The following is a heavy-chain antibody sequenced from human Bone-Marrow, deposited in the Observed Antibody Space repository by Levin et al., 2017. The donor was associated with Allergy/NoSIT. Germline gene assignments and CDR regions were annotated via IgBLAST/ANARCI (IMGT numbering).Heavy chain of an antibody. D-gene: IGHD6-19*01. Sequence: GESLKISCAASGFAFGDYAMTWVRQAPGKGLEWVSDITGGGSDTWYGDSVKGRFTVSRDNSKDMMYLELNSLRVEDTGIYYCAKKQAGTSGFSFDVWGQGTTVTVSS. CDR1: GFAFGDYA. CDR3: AKKQAGTSGFSFDV. CDR2: ITGGGSDT. V-gene: IGHV3-23*01. J-gene: IGHJ3*01.